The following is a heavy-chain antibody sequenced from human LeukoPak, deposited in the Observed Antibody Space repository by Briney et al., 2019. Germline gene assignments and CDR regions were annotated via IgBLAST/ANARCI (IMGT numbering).Heavy chain of an antibody. Sequence: SVKVSCKAPGGTFSSYTISWVRQAPGQGLEWMGRIIPILGIANYAQKFQGRVTITADKSTSTAYMELSSLRSEDTAVYYCARAAPCSGTSCPFDYWGQATLVTVSS. V-gene: IGHV1-69*02. CDR2: IIPILGIA. CDR1: GGTFSSYT. J-gene: IGHJ4*02. D-gene: IGHD2-2*01. CDR3: ARAAPCSGTSCPFDY.